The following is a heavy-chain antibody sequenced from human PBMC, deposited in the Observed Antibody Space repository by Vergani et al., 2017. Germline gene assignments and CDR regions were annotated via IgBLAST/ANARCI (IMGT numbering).Heavy chain of an antibody. CDR1: GFSFNTQA. J-gene: IGHJ3*02. D-gene: IGHD2-15*01. CDR3: AKLRDPIVVVPTTIFFEPFNI. Sequence: EVQLLESGGDLVQPGGSLRLSCAASGFSFNTQAVTWVRQAPGKGLEWVSAVSGSGTDKYYADSVKARFSISRDNPKNTLFLQMDSLRAEDTAVYYCAKLRDPIVVVPTTIFFEPFNIWGQGTMVTVSS. CDR2: VSGSGTDK. V-gene: IGHV3-23*01.